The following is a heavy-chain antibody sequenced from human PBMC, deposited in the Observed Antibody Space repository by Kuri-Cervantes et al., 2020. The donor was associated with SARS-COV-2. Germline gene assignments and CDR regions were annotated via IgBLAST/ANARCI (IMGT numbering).Heavy chain of an antibody. J-gene: IGHJ4*02. CDR2: LNHDGST. Sequence: SETLSLTCTVNGGSNNGNYWSWIRQPPGKGLEWIGELNHDGSTSYNPSLKSRITIAGDPSKNQFSLKVTSVTAADTAVYYCASAEYQPGSTTPFDYWGQGTLVTVSS. V-gene: IGHV4-34*01. CDR1: GGSNNGNY. D-gene: IGHD1-26*01. CDR3: ASAEYQPGSTTPFDY.